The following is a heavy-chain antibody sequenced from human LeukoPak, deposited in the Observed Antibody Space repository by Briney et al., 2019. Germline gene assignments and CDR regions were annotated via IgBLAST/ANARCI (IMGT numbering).Heavy chain of an antibody. CDR3: ARVNAPAQGKIALNFDY. J-gene: IGHJ4*02. V-gene: IGHV3-23*01. CDR2: ISGSGGST. CDR1: GFTFSSYG. Sequence: GGSLRLSCAASGFTFSSYGMSWVRQAPGKGLEWVSAISGSGGSTYYADSVKGRFTISRDNSKNTLYLQMNSLRAEDTAVYYCARVNAPAQGKIALNFDYWGQGTLVTVSS. D-gene: IGHD2-2*01.